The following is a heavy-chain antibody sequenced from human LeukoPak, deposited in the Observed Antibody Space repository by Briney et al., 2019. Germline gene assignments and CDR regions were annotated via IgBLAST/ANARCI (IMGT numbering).Heavy chain of an antibody. V-gene: IGHV1-2*02. Sequence: ASVRVSCKASGYTFTGYYMHWVRQAPGQGLEWMGWINPNSGGTNYAQKFQGSVTMTRDTSISTAYMELSRLRSDDTAVYYCARDTDLWFGSIDYWGQGTLVTVSS. J-gene: IGHJ4*02. CDR1: GYTFTGYY. CDR2: INPNSGGT. D-gene: IGHD3-10*01. CDR3: ARDTDLWFGSIDY.